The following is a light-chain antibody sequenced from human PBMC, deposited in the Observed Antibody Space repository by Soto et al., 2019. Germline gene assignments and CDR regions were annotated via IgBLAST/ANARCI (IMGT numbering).Light chain of an antibody. CDR1: ESISSW. CDR2: KAS. Sequence: DIQMTQSPSTLSASVGDRVTITCRASESISSWLAWYQQKLGKAPKLLIYKASSLESGVPSRFSGSGSGTEFTLTISSPQPDDFATYYCQQYNSHLGITFGPGTKVDIK. J-gene: IGKJ3*01. V-gene: IGKV1-5*03. CDR3: QQYNSHLGIT.